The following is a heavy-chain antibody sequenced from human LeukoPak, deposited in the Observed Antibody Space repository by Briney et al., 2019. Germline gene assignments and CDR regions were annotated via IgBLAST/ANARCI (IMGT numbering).Heavy chain of an antibody. CDR1: GFTFSSYW. CDR2: INSDGSSA. D-gene: IGHD3-3*01. Sequence: GGSLRLSCAASGFTFSSYWMHWVRQAPGKGLVWVSRINSDGSSARYADFVKGRFTISRDNAKNTLYQQNNSLRAEDTAVYYCARGPQRITIFGVVTQRPSEVWYFDLWGRGTLVTVSS. V-gene: IGHV3-74*01. J-gene: IGHJ2*01. CDR3: ARGPQRITIFGVVTQRPSEVWYFDL.